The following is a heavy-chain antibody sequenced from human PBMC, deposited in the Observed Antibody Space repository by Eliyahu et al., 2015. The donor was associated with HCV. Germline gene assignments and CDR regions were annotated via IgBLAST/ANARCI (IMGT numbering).Heavy chain of an antibody. CDR3: ARSVDGAFDV. CDR1: GFNFNVYS. V-gene: IGHV3-48*01. D-gene: IGHD2-15*01. J-gene: IGHJ3*01. Sequence: EVQLVESGGGLVQPGGSLSXSCAXPGFNFNVYSMNWVRQXPGKGLEWVAYMTSDSRTIYYADSVKGRFTISRDNGRASVYLQMISLTVDDTATYYCARSVDGAFDVWGLGTMVTISS. CDR2: MTSDSRTI.